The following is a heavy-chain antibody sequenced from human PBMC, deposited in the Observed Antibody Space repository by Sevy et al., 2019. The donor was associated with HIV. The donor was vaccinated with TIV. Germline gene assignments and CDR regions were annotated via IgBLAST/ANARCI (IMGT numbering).Heavy chain of an antibody. D-gene: IGHD2-8*01. CDR3: AREGCTKPHDY. Sequence: GGSLRLSCAASGFTFSKYSMSWVRQPPGKGLEWVSTLTFGCGEINYADSVKGRFTISRDNTKSSVYLQMNNLRPEDTAVYYCAREGCTKPHDYWGQGTLVTVSS. CDR2: LTFGCGEI. J-gene: IGHJ4*02. CDR1: GFTFSKYS. V-gene: IGHV3-23*01.